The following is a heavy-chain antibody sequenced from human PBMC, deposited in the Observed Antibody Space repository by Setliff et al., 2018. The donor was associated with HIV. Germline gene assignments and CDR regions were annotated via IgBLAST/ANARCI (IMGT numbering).Heavy chain of an antibody. CDR1: GFTVSSNY. J-gene: IGHJ3*02. Sequence: GESLKISCAASGFTVSSNYMSWVRQAPGKGLEWVSVIYSGGSTYYADSVKGRFTISRDNSKNTLYLQMNSLRAEDTAVYYCARGEQQLGAGAFGIWGQGTMVTVSS. D-gene: IGHD6-13*01. CDR2: IYSGGST. V-gene: IGHV3-66*02. CDR3: ARGEQQLGAGAFGI.